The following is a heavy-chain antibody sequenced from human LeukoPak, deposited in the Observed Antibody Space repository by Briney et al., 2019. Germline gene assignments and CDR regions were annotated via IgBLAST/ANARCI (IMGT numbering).Heavy chain of an antibody. CDR3: ARHLHSSGYFHFDY. CDR1: GYRFTNYW. D-gene: IGHD6-19*01. Sequence: GESLKISCRGSGYRFTNYWIVWVRQMPGKGLVWVGIIYPGDSDTRYNPSFKGEDTISADKTISTAYLQWSSLRASDTAHYYCARHLHSSGYFHFDYWGQGTLVTVSS. J-gene: IGHJ4*02. CDR2: IYPGDSDT. V-gene: IGHV5-51*01.